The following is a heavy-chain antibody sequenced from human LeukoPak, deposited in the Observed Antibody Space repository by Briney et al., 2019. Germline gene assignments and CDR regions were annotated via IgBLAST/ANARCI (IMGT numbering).Heavy chain of an antibody. V-gene: IGHV1-69*05. CDR1: GGTFSSYA. Sequence: ASVKVSCKASGGTFSSYAISWVRQAPGQGLEWMGGIIPIFGTANYAQKFQGRVTITTDESTSTAYMELSSLRSEDTAVYYCATIVAAGRYYYYYVDVWGKGTTVTVSS. CDR2: IIPIFGTA. CDR3: ATIVAAGRYYYYYVDV. J-gene: IGHJ6*03. D-gene: IGHD6-13*01.